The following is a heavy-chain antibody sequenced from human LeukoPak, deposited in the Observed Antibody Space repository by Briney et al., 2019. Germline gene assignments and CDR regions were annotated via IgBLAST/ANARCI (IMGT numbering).Heavy chain of an antibody. CDR1: GFTFSSYW. Sequence: PGGSLRLSCAASGFTFSSYWMHWVRQAPGKGLEWVSVMYSDGSTFYADSVKGRFTISRDTSKNTLYLQMNNLRADDTAVYYCARDPPVSCWGQGALVTVSS. V-gene: IGHV3-53*01. CDR2: MYSDGST. J-gene: IGHJ4*02. CDR3: ARDPPVSC.